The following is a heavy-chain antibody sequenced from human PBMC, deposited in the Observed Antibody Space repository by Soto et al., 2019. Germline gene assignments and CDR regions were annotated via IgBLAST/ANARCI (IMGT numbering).Heavy chain of an antibody. CDR3: ARGIKYGDYSRWFDP. V-gene: IGHV3-23*01. D-gene: IGHD4-17*01. CDR1: GFTFSSHA. Sequence: PGGSLRLSCAASGFTFSSHAMKWVRQAPGKGLEWVSSISGDGGITYYADSVKGRFIVFRENAKNTLYLQMDSLRAEDTAVYYCARGIKYGDYSRWFDPWGPGTLVTVSS. J-gene: IGHJ5*02. CDR2: ISGDGGIT.